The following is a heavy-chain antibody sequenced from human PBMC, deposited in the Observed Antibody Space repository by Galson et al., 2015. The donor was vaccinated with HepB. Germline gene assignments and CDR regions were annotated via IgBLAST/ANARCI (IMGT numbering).Heavy chain of an antibody. Sequence: SLRLSCAASGFTFSSYAMHWVRQAPGKGLEWVSAISGSGGSTYYADSVKGRFTISRDNSKNTLYLQMNSLRAEDKAVYYCAKVRVPIAVAGYDYWGQGTLVTVSS. CDR3: AKVRVPIAVAGYDY. J-gene: IGHJ4*02. CDR1: GFTFSSYA. CDR2: ISGSGGST. V-gene: IGHV3-23*01. D-gene: IGHD6-19*01.